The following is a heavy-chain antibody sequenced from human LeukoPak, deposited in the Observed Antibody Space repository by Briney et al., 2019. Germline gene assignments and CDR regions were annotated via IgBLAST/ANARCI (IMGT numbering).Heavy chain of an antibody. CDR3: ARGGSSGWMLVSYYY. Sequence: PSETLSLTCTVSGGSISSYYWSWIRQPPGKGLEWIGEINHSGSTNYNPSLKSRVTISVDTSKNQFSLKLSSVTAADTAVYYCARGGSSGWMLVSYYYWGQGTLVTVSS. CDR1: GGSISSYY. V-gene: IGHV4-34*01. J-gene: IGHJ4*02. CDR2: INHSGST. D-gene: IGHD6-19*01.